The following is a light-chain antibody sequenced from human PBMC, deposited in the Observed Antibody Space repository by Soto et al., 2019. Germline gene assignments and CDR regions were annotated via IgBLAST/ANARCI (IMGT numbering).Light chain of an antibody. CDR3: GADHGSGSNFVAV. Sequence: QSVLTQPPSASASLGASVTLTCTLSSGYSNYKVDWYQQRPGKGPRFVMRVGTGGIVGSKGDGIPDRFSVLGSGLNRYLTIKNIQEVDESDYHCGADHGSGSNFVAVFGGGTQLTVL. CDR1: SGYSNYK. CDR2: VGTGGIVG. J-gene: IGLJ2*01. V-gene: IGLV9-49*01.